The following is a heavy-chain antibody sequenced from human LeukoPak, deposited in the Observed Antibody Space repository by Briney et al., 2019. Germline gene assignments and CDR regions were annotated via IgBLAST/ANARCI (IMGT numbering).Heavy chain of an antibody. CDR3: ARFWSGYYNFDY. J-gene: IGHJ4*02. V-gene: IGHV1-46*01. Sequence: ASVKVSCKASGYTFTSYYMHWVRQAPGQGLGWMGVINPSGGSTSYAQKFQGRVTMTRNTSISTAYMELSSLRSEDTAVYYCARFWSGYYNFDYWGQGTLVTVSS. CDR2: INPSGGST. D-gene: IGHD3-3*01. CDR1: GYTFTSYY.